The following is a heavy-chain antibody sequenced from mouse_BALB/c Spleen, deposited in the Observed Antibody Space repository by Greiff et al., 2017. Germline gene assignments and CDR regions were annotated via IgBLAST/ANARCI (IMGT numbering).Heavy chain of an antibody. CDR3: ARSGGHFDY. Sequence: VQRVESGAELARPGASVKMSCKASGYTFTSYTMHWVKQRPGQGLEWIGYINPSSGYTNYNQKFKDKATLTADKSSSTAYMQLSSLTSEDSAVYYCARSGGHFDYWGQGTTLTVSS. CDR1: GYTFTSYT. D-gene: IGHD3-1*01. CDR2: INPSSGYT. V-gene: IGHV1-4*01. J-gene: IGHJ2*01.